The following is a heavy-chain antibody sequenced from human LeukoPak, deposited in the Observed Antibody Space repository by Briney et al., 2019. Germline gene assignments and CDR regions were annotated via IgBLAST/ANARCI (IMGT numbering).Heavy chain of an antibody. J-gene: IGHJ5*02. Sequence: ASVKVSCKTSGYTFTSYDLNWVRQATGQGLEWMGWMNPNSGNTGYAQKFQGRVTMTRNTSISTAYMELSSLRSEDTAVYYCAREAVVSPNWFDPWGQGTLVTVSS. CDR3: AREAVVSPNWFDP. D-gene: IGHD2-15*01. CDR1: GYTFTSYD. V-gene: IGHV1-8*01. CDR2: MNPNSGNT.